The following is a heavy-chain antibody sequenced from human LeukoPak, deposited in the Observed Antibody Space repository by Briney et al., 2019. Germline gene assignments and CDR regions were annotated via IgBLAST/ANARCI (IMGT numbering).Heavy chain of an antibody. J-gene: IGHJ4*02. Sequence: GGSLRLSCAASGFTFSSYGMHWVRQAPGKGLEWVAVKSYDGSNKYYADSVKGRFTISRDNSKNTLYLQMNSLGAEDTAVYYCAKDLGAEVGVDYWGQGTLVTVSS. D-gene: IGHD3-3*01. CDR2: KSYDGSNK. V-gene: IGHV3-30*18. CDR3: AKDLGAEVGVDY. CDR1: GFTFSSYG.